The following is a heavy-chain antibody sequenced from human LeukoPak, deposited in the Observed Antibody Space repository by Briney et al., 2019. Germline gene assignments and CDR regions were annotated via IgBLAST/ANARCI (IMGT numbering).Heavy chain of an antibody. CDR1: GNSISSYY. D-gene: IGHD4-11*01. Sequence: SETLSLTCTVSGNSISSYYWSWIRQPAGKGLEWIGRIYNSGSTNYNPSLKSRVTMSVDTSKNQFSLNLSSVAAADTAVYYCARETTGLARYFDYWGQGTLVTVSS. J-gene: IGHJ4*02. CDR2: IYNSGST. V-gene: IGHV4-4*07. CDR3: ARETTGLARYFDY.